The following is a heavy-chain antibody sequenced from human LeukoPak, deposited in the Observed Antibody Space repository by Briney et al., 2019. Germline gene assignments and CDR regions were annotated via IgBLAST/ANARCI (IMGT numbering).Heavy chain of an antibody. CDR1: GFTFSSHW. J-gene: IGHJ4*02. V-gene: IGHV3-7*04. CDR2: INQDGSEK. D-gene: IGHD5-18*01. Sequence: GGSLRLSCAASGFTFSSHWMSWVRQPPGNGLEWLANINQDGSEKYYVDSVKGRFTISRDNAKNSQYLQMSSLRAEHTAVYYCARAVYGYFDFWGQGTLLTVSS. CDR3: ARAVYGYFDF.